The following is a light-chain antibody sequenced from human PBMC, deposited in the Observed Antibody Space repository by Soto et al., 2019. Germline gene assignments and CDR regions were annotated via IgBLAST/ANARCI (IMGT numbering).Light chain of an antibody. CDR2: DVG. J-gene: IGLJ1*01. CDR1: NSDIGRYDF. Sequence: QSALTQPRSASGSPGQSVTISCTGTNSDIGRYDFVSWYQQHPGKAPRLIIYDVGQRPSGVPDRFSGSKSGNTASLTVSGLQAADEADYSCWSYAGSNTYVFGTGTKVTVL. CDR3: WSYAGSNTYV. V-gene: IGLV2-11*01.